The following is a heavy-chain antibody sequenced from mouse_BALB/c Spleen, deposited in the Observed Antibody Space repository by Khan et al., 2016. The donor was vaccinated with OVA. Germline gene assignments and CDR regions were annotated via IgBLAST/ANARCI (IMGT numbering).Heavy chain of an antibody. J-gene: IGHJ2*01. CDR1: GYSIASDYA. CDR2: ISYSGNT. D-gene: IGHD1-1*01. Sequence: EVQLQESGPGLVKPSQSLSLTCTVTGYSIASDYAWNWLRQFPGNKLECMGFISYSGNTNYNPSLTSRFSITRDTSKNQFFLQLNSVTSEDTATYYCARVYGGDFDYWGQGTTLTVSS. CDR3: ARVYGGDFDY. V-gene: IGHV3-2*02.